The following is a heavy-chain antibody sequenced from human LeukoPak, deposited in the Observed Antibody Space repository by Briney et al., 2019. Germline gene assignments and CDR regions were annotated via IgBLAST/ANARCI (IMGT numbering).Heavy chain of an antibody. V-gene: IGHV3-48*04. CDR1: GFTFTTYW. CDR3: ATSQGSWPDYFDY. CDR2: ISTSGNSI. J-gene: IGHJ4*02. D-gene: IGHD6-13*01. Sequence: GESLRLSCAASGFTFTTYWMSWVRQAPGKGLEWVSYISTSGNSIYYADSVKGRFTISRDNAKNSLFLQMNSLRAEDTAVYYCATSQGSWPDYFDYWGQGTLVTVSS.